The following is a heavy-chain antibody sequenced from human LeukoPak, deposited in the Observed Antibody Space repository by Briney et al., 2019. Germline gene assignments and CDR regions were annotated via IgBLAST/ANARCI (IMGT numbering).Heavy chain of an antibody. CDR3: ASNYRLERLSPPVRHAFDI. CDR2: IYHSGST. D-gene: IGHD1-1*01. V-gene: IGHV4-30-2*01. CDR1: GGSISSGGYY. J-gene: IGHJ3*02. Sequence: SETLSLTCTVSGGSISSGGYYWSWIRQPPGKGLEWIGYIYHSGSTYYNPSLKSRVTISVDRSKNQFSLKLSSVTAADTAVYYCASNYRLERLSPPVRHAFDIWGQGTMVTVSS.